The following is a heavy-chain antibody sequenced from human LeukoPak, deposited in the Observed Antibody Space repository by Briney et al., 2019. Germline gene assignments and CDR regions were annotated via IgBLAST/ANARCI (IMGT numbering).Heavy chain of an antibody. D-gene: IGHD6-13*01. J-gene: IGHJ4*02. CDR3: ARGQQLAETDY. V-gene: IGHV3-15*07. CDR1: GFTFSNAW. Sequence: PGGSLRLSCAASGFTFSNAWMNWVRQAPGKGLEWVGRIKSKTDGGTTDYAAPVKGRFSISRDDSKNTLYLQMNSLKTEDTAVYYCARGQQLAETDYWGQGTLATVSS. CDR2: IKSKTDGGTT.